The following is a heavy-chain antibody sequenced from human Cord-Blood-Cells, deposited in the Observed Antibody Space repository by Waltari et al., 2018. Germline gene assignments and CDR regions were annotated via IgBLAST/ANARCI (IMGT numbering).Heavy chain of an antibody. CDR2: IYTSGST. J-gene: IGHJ3*02. D-gene: IGHD3-10*01. CDR1: GGSISSYY. V-gene: IGHV4-4*07. CDR3: ARDRDDLGGQLGNFVGFDI. Sequence: QVQLQESGPGLVKPSETLSLTCTVSGGSISSYYWSWIRQPAGTGLEWIGRIYTSGSTNYNPSPKSRVTMSVDTSKNQFSLKLSSVTAADTAVYYCARDRDDLGGQLGNFVGFDIWGQGTMVTVSS.